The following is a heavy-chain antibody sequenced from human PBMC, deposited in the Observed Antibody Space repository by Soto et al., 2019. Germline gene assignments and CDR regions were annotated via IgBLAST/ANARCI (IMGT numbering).Heavy chain of an antibody. CDR3: ARGYDSTAYFDY. J-gene: IGHJ4*02. CDR2: ISAYNGNT. Sequence: ASVKVSCKASGGTFSSYAISWVRQAPGQGLEWMGWISAYNGNTNYAQKIQGRVTMTTDTSTSTAYMELRSLRSDDTAVYYCARGYDSTAYFDYGGQGTLVTVSS. D-gene: IGHD3-22*01. CDR1: GGTFSSYA. V-gene: IGHV1-18*01.